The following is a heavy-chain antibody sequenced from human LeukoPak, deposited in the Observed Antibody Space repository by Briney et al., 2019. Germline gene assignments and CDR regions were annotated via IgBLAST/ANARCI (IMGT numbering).Heavy chain of an antibody. D-gene: IGHD4-23*01. CDR3: ARGSNSEAY. CDR1: GGSVSSGSNY. V-gene: IGHV4-61*01. J-gene: IGHJ4*02. CDR2: FYYSGST. Sequence: SETLSLTCTVSGGSVSSGSNYWSWIRQPPGKGLEWIGYFYYSGSTNNNPSLKSRVTISVDTSKNQFSLKLSSVTAADTAVYYCARGSNSEAYWGQGTLVTVSS.